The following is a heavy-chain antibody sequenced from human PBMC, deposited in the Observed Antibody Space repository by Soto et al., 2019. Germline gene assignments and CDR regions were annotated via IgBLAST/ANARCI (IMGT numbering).Heavy chain of an antibody. D-gene: IGHD2-15*01. CDR1: GGSFSGYY. Sequence: QVQLQQWGAGLLKPSETLSLTCAVYGGSFSGYYWSWIRQPPGKGLEWIGEINHSGSTNYNPSLKSRVTISVDTSKNQFSLKLSSVTAADTAVYYCARVLTVVTGPYFDYWGQGTLVTVSS. CDR3: ARVLTVVTGPYFDY. CDR2: INHSGST. V-gene: IGHV4-34*01. J-gene: IGHJ4*02.